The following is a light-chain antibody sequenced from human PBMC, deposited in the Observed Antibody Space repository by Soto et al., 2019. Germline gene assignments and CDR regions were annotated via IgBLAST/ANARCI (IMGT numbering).Light chain of an antibody. CDR2: DAS. V-gene: IGKV3-11*01. J-gene: IGKJ4*01. CDR1: QSVSSY. Sequence: EIVLTQSPATLSLSPGERATLSCRASQSVSSYLGWYQQKPGQAPRLLIYDASNRAAGIPARFSGSGSGTDFTLTISSLEPEDFAVYYCQQRGSWPLTFGGGTRVEIK. CDR3: QQRGSWPLT.